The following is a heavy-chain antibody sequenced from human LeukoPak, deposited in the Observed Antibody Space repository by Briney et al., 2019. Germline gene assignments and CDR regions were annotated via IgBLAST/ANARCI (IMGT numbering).Heavy chain of an antibody. CDR2: INTNTGNP. D-gene: IGHD5-12*01. J-gene: IGHJ4*02. CDR1: GYSFTSYT. Sequence: ASVKVSCNASGYSFTSYTMNWVRQAPGQGLEWMGWINTNTGNPTYAQGFTGRFVFSLDSSVSTAYLQISSLKADDTAIYYCARAGSSRYDYFDFWGQGTLVTVSS. V-gene: IGHV7-4-1*02. CDR3: ARAGSSRYDYFDF.